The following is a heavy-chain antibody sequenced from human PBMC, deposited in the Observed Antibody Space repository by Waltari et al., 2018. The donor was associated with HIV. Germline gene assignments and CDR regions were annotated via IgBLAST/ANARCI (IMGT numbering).Heavy chain of an antibody. V-gene: IGHV4-4*02. CDR2: IHQSGNT. Sequence: QVQLEESGPGLVKPSGTLSLTCSVSGGAITTTNWWTWVRQPPGKGLEWIGEIHQSGNTKTNPSLKSRVTISVDKSKNQLSLKLSPVTAADTAVYYCARGRSSTRYYFDYWGQGTLVTVSS. D-gene: IGHD2-2*01. J-gene: IGHJ4*02. CDR1: GGAITTTNW. CDR3: ARGRSSTRYYFDY.